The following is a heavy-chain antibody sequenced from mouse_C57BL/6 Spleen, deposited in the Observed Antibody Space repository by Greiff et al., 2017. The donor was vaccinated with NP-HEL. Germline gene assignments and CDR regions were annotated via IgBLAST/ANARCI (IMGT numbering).Heavy chain of an antibody. D-gene: IGHD2-10*01. CDR3: ARGGAYYGNYGYFDY. CDR2: IDPSDSYT. J-gene: IGHJ2*01. V-gene: IGHV1-69*01. CDR1: GYTFTSYW. Sequence: VQLQQSGAELVMPWASVKLSCKASGYTFTSYWMHWVKQRPGQGLEWIGEIDPSDSYTNYNQKFKGKSTLTVDKSSSTAYMQLSSLTSEDSAVYYCARGGAYYGNYGYFDYWGQGTTLTVSS.